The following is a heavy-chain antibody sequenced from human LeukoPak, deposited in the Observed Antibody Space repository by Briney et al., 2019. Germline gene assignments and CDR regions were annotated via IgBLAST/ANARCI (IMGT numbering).Heavy chain of an antibody. CDR1: GGSISSYY. V-gene: IGHV4-59*01. CDR3: ARVAAAGLVFDY. CDR2: IYYSGST. J-gene: IGHJ4*02. D-gene: IGHD6-13*01. Sequence: SETLSLTCTVSGGSISSYYWSWIRQPPGKGLEWIGYIYYSGSTNYNPSLKSRVTISVDTPKNQFSLKLSSVTAADTAVYYCARVAAAGLVFDYWGQGTLVTVSS.